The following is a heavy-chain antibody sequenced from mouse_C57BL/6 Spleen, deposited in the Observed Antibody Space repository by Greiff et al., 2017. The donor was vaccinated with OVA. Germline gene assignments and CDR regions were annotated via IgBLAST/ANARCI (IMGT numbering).Heavy chain of an antibody. CDR3: AKTFDY. CDR1: GFTFSSYG. Sequence: DVKLVESGGDLVKPGGSLKLSCAASGFTFSSYGMSWVRQTPDKRLEWVATISSGGSYTYYPDSVKGRFTISRDNAENTLYLQMSSLKSEDTAMYYCAKTFDYWGQGTTLTVSS. J-gene: IGHJ2*01. CDR2: ISSGGSYT. V-gene: IGHV5-6*02.